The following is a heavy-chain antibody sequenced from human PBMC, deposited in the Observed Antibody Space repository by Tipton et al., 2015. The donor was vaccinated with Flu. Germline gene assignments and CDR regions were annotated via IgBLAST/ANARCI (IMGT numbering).Heavy chain of an antibody. Sequence: GEALGSYYWSWIRQPAGKGLEWIGRIYSSGSTTYNLTLKSRVTMSVDTSKRQFSLKLRSVTAADTAVYYCARGSGSGTYVIFDYWGQGTLVTVSS. D-gene: IGHD3-10*01. CDR2: IYSSGST. CDR3: ARGSGSGTYVIFDY. J-gene: IGHJ4*02. V-gene: IGHV4-4*07. CDR1: GEALGSYY.